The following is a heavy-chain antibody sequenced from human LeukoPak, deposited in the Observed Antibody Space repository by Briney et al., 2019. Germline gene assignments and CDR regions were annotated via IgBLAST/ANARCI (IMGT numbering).Heavy chain of an antibody. D-gene: IGHD4-17*01. V-gene: IGHV1-69*13. Sequence: WASVKVSCKASGGTFSSYAISWVRQAPGQGLEWMGGIIPIFGTANYAQKFQGRVTITADESTSTAYMELSSLRSEDTAVYYCARDGSSGAYDYWGQGTLVTVSS. J-gene: IGHJ4*02. CDR2: IIPIFGTA. CDR3: ARDGSSGAYDY. CDR1: GGTFSSYA.